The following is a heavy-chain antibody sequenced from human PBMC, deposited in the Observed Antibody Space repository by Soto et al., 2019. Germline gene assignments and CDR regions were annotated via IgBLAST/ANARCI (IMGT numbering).Heavy chain of an antibody. D-gene: IGHD2-21*02. CDR3: AHSCGGACYFHY. Sequence: SGPTLVHPTQTLTLTCTFSGFSLSTSGVGVGWIRQPPGKALEWLALIYWNDDKRYSPSLKSRLTLTKDTSKNLVVLPMTNMDPVYTATYFCAHSCGGACYFHYSGQGTLVTVSS. CDR1: GFSLSTSGVG. CDR2: IYWNDDK. V-gene: IGHV2-5*01. J-gene: IGHJ4*02.